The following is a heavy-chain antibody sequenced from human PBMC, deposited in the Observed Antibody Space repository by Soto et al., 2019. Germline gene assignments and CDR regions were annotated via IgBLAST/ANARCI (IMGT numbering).Heavy chain of an antibody. V-gene: IGHV1-18*01. CDR3: ARVPSTYYYDSSGYYYFDY. Sequence: EASVKVSCKASGYTFTSYGISWVRQAPGQGLEWMGWISAYNGNTNYAQKLQGRVTMTTDTSTSTAYMELRSLRSDDTAVYYCARVPSTYYYDSSGYYYFDYWGQGTLVTVSS. J-gene: IGHJ4*02. CDR2: ISAYNGNT. CDR1: GYTFTSYG. D-gene: IGHD3-22*01.